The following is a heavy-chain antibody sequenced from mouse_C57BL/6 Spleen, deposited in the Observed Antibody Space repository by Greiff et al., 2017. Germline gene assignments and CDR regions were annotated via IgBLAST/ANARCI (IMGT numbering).Heavy chain of an antibody. D-gene: IGHD1-1*01. CDR3: ARGTVVERYFDV. CDR1: GYSITSGYY. J-gene: IGHJ1*03. Sequence: VQLQQSGPGLVKPSQSLSLTCSVTGYSITSGYYWNWIRQFPGNKLEWMGYISYDGSNNYNPSLKNRISITRDTSKNQFFLKLNSVTTEDTATYYCARGTVVERYFDVWGTGTTVTVSS. CDR2: ISYDGSN. V-gene: IGHV3-6*01.